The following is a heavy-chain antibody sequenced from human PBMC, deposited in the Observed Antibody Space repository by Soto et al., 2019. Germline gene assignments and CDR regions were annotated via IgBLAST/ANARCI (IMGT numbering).Heavy chain of an antibody. Sequence: ASVKVSCKASGYTFTSYYMHWVRQAPGQGLEWMGIINPNGGNTGYAQKFQGRVTMTRNTSTSTAYMELSSLRSEDTAVYYCARVYCSSTSCWVDVFDIWGQGTMVTVSS. D-gene: IGHD2-2*01. V-gene: IGHV1-46*01. CDR2: INPNGGNT. CDR3: ARVYCSSTSCWVDVFDI. CDR1: GYTFTSYY. J-gene: IGHJ3*02.